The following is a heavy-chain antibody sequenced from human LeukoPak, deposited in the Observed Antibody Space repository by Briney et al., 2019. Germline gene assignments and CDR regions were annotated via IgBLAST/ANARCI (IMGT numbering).Heavy chain of an antibody. Sequence: PGGSLRLSCVVSGFTFSSYAMNWVRQAPGKGLEWVSVISGYGDNTHYADSVKGRFTISRDNSKNTLYLQMNSLRAEDTAVYYCAKDQSGSYYPEVGDYWGQGTLVTVSS. V-gene: IGHV3-23*01. CDR3: AKDQSGSYYPEVGDY. CDR2: ISGYGDNT. D-gene: IGHD1-26*01. J-gene: IGHJ4*02. CDR1: GFTFSSYA.